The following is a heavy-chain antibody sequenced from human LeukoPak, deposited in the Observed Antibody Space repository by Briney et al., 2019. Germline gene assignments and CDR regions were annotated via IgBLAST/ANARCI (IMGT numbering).Heavy chain of an antibody. CDR3: AKDAQRGFDYSNSLQY. V-gene: IGHV3-33*06. D-gene: IGHD4-11*01. CDR2: IWGDGSNQ. CDR1: GFTFIHYG. Sequence: PGGSLILSCAASGFTFIHYGMHWVRQAPGEGLEWVAVIWGDGSNQFYADSVKGRFTISRDDSQNTVFLQMSSLRAEDTAIYYCAKDAQRGFDYSNSLQYWGQGTLVTVSS. J-gene: IGHJ4*02.